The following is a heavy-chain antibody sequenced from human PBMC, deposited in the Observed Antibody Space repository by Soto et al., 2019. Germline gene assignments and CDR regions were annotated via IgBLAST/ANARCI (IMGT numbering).Heavy chain of an antibody. CDR2: ISPGMDIR. D-gene: IGHD2-15*01. V-gene: IGHV1-69*12. CDR1: GGTFSTYT. Sequence: QVQLVQSGAEVKKPGSSVKVSCKAAGGTFSTYTLYWVRQAPGQGREWMGGISPGMDIRDYAQKFQGRVTITADESTSTVYMQLSTLISEDTASYYTAGGMCFGGSCYLDVRGQGTLVTVSS. J-gene: IGHJ4*02. CDR3: AGGMCFGGSCYLDV.